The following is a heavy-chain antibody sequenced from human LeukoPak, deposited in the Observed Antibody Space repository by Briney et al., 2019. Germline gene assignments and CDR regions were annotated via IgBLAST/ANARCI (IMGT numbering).Heavy chain of an antibody. J-gene: IGHJ4*02. V-gene: IGHV4-34*01. CDR1: GGSFSGYY. D-gene: IGHD3-16*01. Sequence: PSETLSLTCAVYGGSFSGYYWSWIRQPPGKGLEWIGEINHSGSTNYNPSLKSRVTISVDTSKNQFSLKLSSVTAADTAVYYCARSVSGSWGGLDYWGQGTLVTVSS. CDR2: INHSGST. CDR3: ARSVSGSWGGLDY.